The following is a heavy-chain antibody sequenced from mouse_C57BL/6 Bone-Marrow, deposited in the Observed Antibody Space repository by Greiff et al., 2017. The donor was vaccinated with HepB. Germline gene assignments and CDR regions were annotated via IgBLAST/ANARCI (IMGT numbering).Heavy chain of an antibody. J-gene: IGHJ3*01. CDR3: TTSAYGYERFAY. D-gene: IGHD2-2*01. CDR1: GFNIKDDY. Sequence: VQLKQSGAELVRPGASVKLSCTASGFNIKDDYMHWVKQRPEQGLEWIGWIDPENGDTEYASKFQGKATITADTSSNTAYLQLSSLTSEDTAVYYCTTSAYGYERFAYWGQGTLVTVSA. CDR2: IDPENGDT. V-gene: IGHV14-4*01.